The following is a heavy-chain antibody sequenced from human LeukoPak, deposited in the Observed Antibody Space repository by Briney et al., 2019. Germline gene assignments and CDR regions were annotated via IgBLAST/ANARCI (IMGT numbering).Heavy chain of an antibody. J-gene: IGHJ4*02. CDR1: GFTFSNYG. CDR2: IRNDGSTK. D-gene: IGHD2-2*01. V-gene: IGHV3-30*02. CDR3: AKDLPAAYFDY. Sequence: PGGSLRLSCAASGFTFSNYGMHWVRQAPDKGLEWVAFIRNDGSTKFYADSVKGRFTISRDNSENTLYPQMNSLRAEDTAVYYCAKDLPAAYFDYWGQGTLVTVSS.